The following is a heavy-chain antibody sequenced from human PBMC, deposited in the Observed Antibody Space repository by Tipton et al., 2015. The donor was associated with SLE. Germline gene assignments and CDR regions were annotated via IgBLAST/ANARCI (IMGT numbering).Heavy chain of an antibody. D-gene: IGHD3-22*01. CDR1: GYSIGSGFY. J-gene: IGHJ5*02. CDR3: ARWGYYDSSGYYSFDNWFEP. V-gene: IGHV4-38-2*02. Sequence: TLSLTCTVSGYSIGSGFYWGWIRQPPGQGLEWIGSIYFSGRTYYNPSLKSRVTVSVDTSANQFSLKLTSVTAADTAVYYCARWGYYDSSGYYSFDNWFEPWGQGTLVTVSS. CDR2: IYFSGRT.